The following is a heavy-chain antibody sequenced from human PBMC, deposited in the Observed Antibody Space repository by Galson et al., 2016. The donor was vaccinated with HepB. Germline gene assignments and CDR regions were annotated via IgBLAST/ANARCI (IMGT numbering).Heavy chain of an antibody. Sequence: SETLSLTCSVSGGSISRYDWNWIRQSPGKGLEWIGCLHSNGITKYNPSLKSRVIILLEASKSQFSLKVTSVTPADTAVDYCAGESWDGSNSDGFDVWGRGAMVIVSS. V-gene: IGHV4-59*01. CDR1: GGSISRYD. J-gene: IGHJ3*01. CDR2: LHSNGIT. D-gene: IGHD4-11*01. CDR3: AGESWDGSNSDGFDV.